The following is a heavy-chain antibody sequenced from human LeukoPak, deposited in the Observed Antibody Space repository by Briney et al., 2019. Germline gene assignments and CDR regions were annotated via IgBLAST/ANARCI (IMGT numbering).Heavy chain of an antibody. V-gene: IGHV4-39*01. J-gene: IGHJ6*02. CDR1: GASVSSRSYY. D-gene: IGHD3-10*01. CDR2: ILYSGST. Sequence: PSESLSLTCTVSGASVSSRSYYWEWIRQPPGKGLEGVGSILYSGSTHYNPSLKSRVTMSVDTSKNQFSLRLSSVTATDTAVYYCARGHYYGSGSYPFYYYYYGMDVWGQGTTVTVSS. CDR3: ARGHYYGSGSYPFYYYYYGMDV.